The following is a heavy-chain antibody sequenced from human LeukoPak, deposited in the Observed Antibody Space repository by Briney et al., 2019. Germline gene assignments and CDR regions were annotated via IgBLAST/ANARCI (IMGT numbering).Heavy chain of an antibody. D-gene: IGHD2-15*01. Sequence: SETLSLTCTVSGYSISSGYYWGWIRQPPGKGLEWIGSIYHSGSTYYNPSLKSRVIISVDTTKNQFSLKLSSVTAADTAVYYCARDFGIGSGPAGFDYWGQGTLVTVSS. V-gene: IGHV4-38-2*02. CDR2: IYHSGST. J-gene: IGHJ4*02. CDR1: GYSISSGYY. CDR3: ARDFGIGSGPAGFDY.